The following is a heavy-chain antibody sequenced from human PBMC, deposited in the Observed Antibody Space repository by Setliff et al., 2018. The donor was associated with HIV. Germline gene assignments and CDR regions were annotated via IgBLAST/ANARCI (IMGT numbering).Heavy chain of an antibody. J-gene: IGHJ4*02. Sequence: SETLSLTCTVSGGSMSSYYWSWIRQPPGKGLEWIGSIYYTGSTDYIPSLMSRVTISLDTPKNQFSLKLNSVIAADTAVYYCARNRVPSSLWGQGTLVTVSS. CDR3: ARNRVPSSL. CDR1: GGSMSSYY. CDR2: IYYTGST. D-gene: IGHD3-10*01. V-gene: IGHV4-59*01.